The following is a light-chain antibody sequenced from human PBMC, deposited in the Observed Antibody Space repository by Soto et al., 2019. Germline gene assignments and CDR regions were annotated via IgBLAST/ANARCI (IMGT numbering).Light chain of an antibody. CDR2: GAS. J-gene: IGKJ4*01. Sequence: EIVMMQSPATLSVSPGERATLSCRASQSVSSNLAWYQQKPGQAPSLLIYGASTRATGIPARFSGSASGTEFTLTISSLQCEDFAVYYCQQYNNWPPLTFGGGTKVEIK. V-gene: IGKV3-15*01. CDR1: QSVSSN. CDR3: QQYNNWPPLT.